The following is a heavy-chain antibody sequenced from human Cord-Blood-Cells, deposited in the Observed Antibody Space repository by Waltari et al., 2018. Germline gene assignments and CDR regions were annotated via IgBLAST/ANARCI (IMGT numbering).Heavy chain of an antibody. V-gene: IGHV4-34*01. CDR1: GGSFSGSY. CDR3: ARLDGYGSGSYYNVVVWFDP. CDR2: INQSGST. J-gene: IGHJ5*02. Sequence: QVQLQQWGAGLLKPSATLSLTCAVYGGSFSGSYWTWLRPPPGKGLEWIGEINQSGSTNYNPSLKSRVTISVDTSKNQFSLKLSSVTAADTAVYYCARLDGYGSGSYYNVVVWFDPWGQGTLVTVSS. D-gene: IGHD3-10*01.